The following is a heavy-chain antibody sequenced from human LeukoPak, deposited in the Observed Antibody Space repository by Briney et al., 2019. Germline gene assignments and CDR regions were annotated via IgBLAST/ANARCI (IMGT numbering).Heavy chain of an antibody. CDR2: IIPICGTA. V-gene: IGHV1-69*06. J-gene: IGHJ4*02. CDR3: AREADYGGTSEASGLPLDY. CDR1: GGTFSSYA. Sequence: SVKVSCKASGGTFSSYAISWVRQAPGQGLEWMGGIIPICGTANYAQKFQGRATITADKSTSTAYMELSSLRSEDTAVYYCAREADYGGTSEASGLPLDYWGQGTLVTVSS. D-gene: IGHD4-23*01.